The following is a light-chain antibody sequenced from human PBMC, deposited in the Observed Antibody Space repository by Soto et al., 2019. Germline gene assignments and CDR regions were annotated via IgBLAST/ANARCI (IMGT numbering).Light chain of an antibody. J-gene: IGLJ1*01. Sequence: QSALTQPASVSGSPGQSITISCTGTASDVGGYNYVSWYQQHPGEAPKLVIYEVSNRPSGVSNRFSGSKSGNTASLTISGLQAEDEADYYCSSYTSSSTRVFGTGTQLTVL. CDR2: EVS. V-gene: IGLV2-14*01. CDR1: ASDVGGYNY. CDR3: SSYTSSSTRV.